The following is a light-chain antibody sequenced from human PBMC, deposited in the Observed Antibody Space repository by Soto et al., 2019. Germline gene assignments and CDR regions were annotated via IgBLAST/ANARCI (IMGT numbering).Light chain of an antibody. CDR2: DVT. Sequence: QSVLTQPASVSGSPGQSITISCTGTSSDVGGYNYVYWYQQHPVKAPKLMIYDVTNRPSGVSDRFSGSKSVNTASLTISGLQAEDEADYYCSSYTSSSTPYVFGTGTKVTVL. CDR3: SSYTSSSTPYV. V-gene: IGLV2-14*01. J-gene: IGLJ1*01. CDR1: SSDVGGYNY.